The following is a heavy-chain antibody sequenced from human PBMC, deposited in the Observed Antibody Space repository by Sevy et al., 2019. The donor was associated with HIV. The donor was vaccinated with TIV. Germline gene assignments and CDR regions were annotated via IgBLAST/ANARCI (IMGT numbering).Heavy chain of an antibody. D-gene: IGHD3-10*01. CDR1: GFTFTTYE. Sequence: GGSLRLSCAASGFTFTTYEMNWVRQAPGKGLEWVSYISSSGSTIYYADSVKGRFTISRDNAKNSLYLQMNSLRAEDTAVYYCARGRWGGIDYWGQGTLVTVSS. CDR3: ARGRWGGIDY. CDR2: ISSSGSTI. J-gene: IGHJ4*02. V-gene: IGHV3-48*03.